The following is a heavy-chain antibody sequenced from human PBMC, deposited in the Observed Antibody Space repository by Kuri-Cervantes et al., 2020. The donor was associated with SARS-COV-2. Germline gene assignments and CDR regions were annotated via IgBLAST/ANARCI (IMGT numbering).Heavy chain of an antibody. D-gene: IGHD2-2*01. CDR1: GGSFSGYY. J-gene: IGHJ4*02. V-gene: IGHV4-34*01. CDR3: ARGRGALGYCSSTSCYRGWYFDY. Sequence: SQTLSLTCAVYGGSFSGYYWSWIRQPPGEGLEWIGEINHSGSTNYNPSLKSRVTISVDTSKNQFSLKLSSVTAADTAVYYCARGRGALGYCSSTSCYRGWYFDYWGQGTLVTVSS. CDR2: INHSGST.